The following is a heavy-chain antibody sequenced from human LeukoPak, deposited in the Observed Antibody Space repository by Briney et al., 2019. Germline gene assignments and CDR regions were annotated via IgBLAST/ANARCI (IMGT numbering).Heavy chain of an antibody. CDR2: VFYTGNT. Sequence: PSETLSLTCTISGDSINIGPISTYYWSWVRQPPGQGLEWIGYVFYTGNTNYNPSLKSRVTISIDASKNQFSLRLSSVTAADTAVYYCTRGGELMNFWGQGTLVTVSS. CDR3: TRGGELMNF. V-gene: IGHV4-61*01. J-gene: IGHJ4*02. CDR1: GDSINIGPISTYY. D-gene: IGHD1-26*01.